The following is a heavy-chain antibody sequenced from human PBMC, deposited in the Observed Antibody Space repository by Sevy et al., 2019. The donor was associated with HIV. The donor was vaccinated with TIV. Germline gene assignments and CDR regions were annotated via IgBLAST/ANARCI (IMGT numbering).Heavy chain of an antibody. CDR1: GFTFGSYG. CDR2: ISYDRSDK. Sequence: GGSLRLSCAASGFTFGSYGMHWVRQAPGKGLEWVAYISYDRSDKNYADSVKGSFSISRDNSKNTVFLQLNSLRPEDTAVYYCARVFSSYYFDYWGQGTLVTVSS. CDR3: ARVFSSYYFDY. J-gene: IGHJ4*02. V-gene: IGHV3-30*06.